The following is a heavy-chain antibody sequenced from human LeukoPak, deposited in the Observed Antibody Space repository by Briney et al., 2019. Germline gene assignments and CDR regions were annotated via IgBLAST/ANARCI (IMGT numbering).Heavy chain of an antibody. CDR1: GYTFTGYY. Sequence: ASVKVSCTASGYTFTGYYMHWVRQAPGQGLEWMGWINPNSGGTNYAQKFQGWVTMTRDTSISTAYMELSRLRSDDTAVYYCARALGYCSSTSCPAYGMDVWGKGTTVTVSS. CDR2: INPNSGGT. V-gene: IGHV1-2*04. CDR3: ARALGYCSSTSCPAYGMDV. J-gene: IGHJ6*04. D-gene: IGHD2-2*01.